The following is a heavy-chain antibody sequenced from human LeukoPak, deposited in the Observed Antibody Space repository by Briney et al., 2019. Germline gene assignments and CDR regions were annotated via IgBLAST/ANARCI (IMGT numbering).Heavy chain of an antibody. CDR1: GFSFRDYW. Sequence: GGCLRLSCAASGFSFRDYWMHWVRQAPGEGLEWVANIRQDGNEKYYVDSVKGRFTISRDNTRNSLYLQMNSLRVEDTAMYYCARGTPFGAFWGQGTLVSVSS. D-gene: IGHD2-2*01. J-gene: IGHJ4*02. CDR2: IRQDGNEK. V-gene: IGHV3-7*03. CDR3: ARGTPFGAF.